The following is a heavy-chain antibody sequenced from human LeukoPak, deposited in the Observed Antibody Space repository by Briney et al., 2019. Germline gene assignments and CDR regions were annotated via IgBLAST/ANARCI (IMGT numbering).Heavy chain of an antibody. J-gene: IGHJ5*02. CDR2: IKQDGSEK. D-gene: IGHD2/OR15-2a*01. Sequence: GTLRLSCAASGFTFSDYWMTWVRQAPGKGLEWVANIKQDGSEKFYVDSVKGRFTISRDNAKNSLYLQMDSLRAEDTAVYYCARSLIVLSNWFDPWGQGTLVTVSS. CDR3: ARSLIVLSNWFDP. V-gene: IGHV3-7*05. CDR1: GFTFSDYW.